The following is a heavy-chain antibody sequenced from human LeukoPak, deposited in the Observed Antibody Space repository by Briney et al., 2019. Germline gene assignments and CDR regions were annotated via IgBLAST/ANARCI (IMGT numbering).Heavy chain of an antibody. J-gene: IGHJ5*02. CDR1: GGSISSYY. CDR2: IYYSGST. V-gene: IGHV4-59*01. D-gene: IGHD3-10*01. Sequence: SETLSLTCTVSGGSISSYYWSWIRQPPGKGLEWIGYIYYSGSTNYNPSLKSRVTISVDTSKNQFSLKLTSVTAADTAVYYCARALITIIRGERYNRFDPWGQGTLVTVSS. CDR3: ARALITIIRGERYNRFDP.